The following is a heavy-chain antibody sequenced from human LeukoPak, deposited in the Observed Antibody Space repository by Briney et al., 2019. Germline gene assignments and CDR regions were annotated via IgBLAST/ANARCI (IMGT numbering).Heavy chain of an antibody. CDR1: GTSISSGAYS. D-gene: IGHD6-13*01. V-gene: IGHV4-31*03. J-gene: IGHJ4*02. CDR2: IYYSGNT. CDR3: ATRSSWYGPFWY. Sequence: PSETLSLTCTVSGTSISSGAYSWSWVRQHPGKGLEWIAYIYYSGNTYYNPSLKRRVTISVDTSKNQFSLKLSSVTAADTAVYYCATRSSWYGPFWYWGQGTLVTVSS.